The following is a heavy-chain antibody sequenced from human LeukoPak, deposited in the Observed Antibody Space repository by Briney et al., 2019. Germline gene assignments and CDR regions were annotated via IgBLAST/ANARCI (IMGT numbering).Heavy chain of an antibody. CDR1: GDSISGGAFY. D-gene: IGHD1-26*01. CDR3: ARQGSGPNWFDP. J-gene: IGHJ5*02. Sequence: PSETLSLTCTVSGDSISGGAFYWGWVRQSPGKGLEWIGSMFYSGSTHFNPSLESRITMSLDTSKNQFSLRLSLMTAADTAIYYCARQGSGPNWFDPWGQGTLVTVSS. V-gene: IGHV4-39*01. CDR2: MFYSGST.